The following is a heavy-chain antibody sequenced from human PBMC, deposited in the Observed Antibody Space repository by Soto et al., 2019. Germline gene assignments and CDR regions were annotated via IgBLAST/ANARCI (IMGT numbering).Heavy chain of an antibody. CDR3: ARDRTGLRVGYYGMDV. CDR1: AFTFSSYS. J-gene: IGHJ6*02. Sequence: EVQLVESGGGLVTPGVSLRLSCAASAFTFSSYSMNWVRQAPGKALEWVSSISSSSSYIYYADSVKGRFTISRDNAKNSLFLQMNSLTAEDTAVYYCARDRTGLRVGYYGMDVWGQGTTVTVSS. CDR2: ISSSSSYI. V-gene: IGHV3-21*01. D-gene: IGHD4-17*01.